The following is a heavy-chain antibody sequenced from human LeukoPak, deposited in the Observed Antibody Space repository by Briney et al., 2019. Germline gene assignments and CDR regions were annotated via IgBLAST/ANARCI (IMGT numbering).Heavy chain of an antibody. D-gene: IGHD3-22*01. CDR2: IYYSGST. CDR3: AREYHDSSGYYPPHPDY. V-gene: IGHV4-34*01. CDR1: GGSFSGYY. Sequence: SETLSLTCAVYGGSFSGYYWSWIRQPPGKGLEWIGSIYYSGSTYYNPSLKSRVTISVDTSKNQFSLKLSSVTAADTAVYYCAREYHDSSGYYPPHPDYWGQGTLVTVSS. J-gene: IGHJ4*02.